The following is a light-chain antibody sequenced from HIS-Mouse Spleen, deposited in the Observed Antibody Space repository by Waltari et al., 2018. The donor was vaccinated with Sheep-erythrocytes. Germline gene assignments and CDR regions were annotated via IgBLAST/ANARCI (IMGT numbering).Light chain of an antibody. V-gene: IGLV1-36*01. CDR3: AAWDDSLNGVV. J-gene: IGLJ2*01. Sequence: QSVLTQPPSVSEAPRQRVTISCSGSSSNIGNNAVNWYQQPPGKAPKLLIYYDDLLPSGVSDRFSGSKSGTSASLAISGLQSEDEADYYCAAWDDSLNGVVFGGGTKL. CDR1: SSNIGNNA. CDR2: YDD.